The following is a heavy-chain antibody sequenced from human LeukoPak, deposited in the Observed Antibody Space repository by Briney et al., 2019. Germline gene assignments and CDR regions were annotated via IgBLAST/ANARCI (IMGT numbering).Heavy chain of an antibody. CDR2: ISGSGGST. CDR3: AKTPPGVSWQQLPLDY. J-gene: IGHJ4*02. D-gene: IGHD6-13*01. CDR1: GFTFSSYA. Sequence: PGGSLRLSCAASGFTFSSYAMSWVRQAPGKGLEWVSAISGSGGSTYYADSVKGRFTISRDNSKNTLYLQMNSLRAEDTAVYYCAKTPPGVSWQQLPLDYWGQGTLVTVSS. V-gene: IGHV3-23*01.